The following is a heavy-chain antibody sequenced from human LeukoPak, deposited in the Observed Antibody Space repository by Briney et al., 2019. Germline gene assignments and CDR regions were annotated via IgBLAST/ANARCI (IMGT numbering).Heavy chain of an antibody. CDR2: INHSGST. J-gene: IGHJ6*03. Sequence: SETLSLTCAVYGGSFSGYYWSWIRQPPGKGLEWIGEINHSGSTNYNPSLKSRVTISVDTSKNQFSLKLNSVTAADTAVYYCARLGMIRGVIWSSSYYMDVWGKGTTVTISS. CDR1: GGSFSGYY. CDR3: ARLGMIRGVIWSSSYYMDV. D-gene: IGHD3-10*01. V-gene: IGHV4-34*01.